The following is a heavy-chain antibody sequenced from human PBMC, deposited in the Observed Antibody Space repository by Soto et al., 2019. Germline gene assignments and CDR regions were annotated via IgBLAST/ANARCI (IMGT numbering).Heavy chain of an antibody. CDR2: ILAGGTT. V-gene: IGHV3-23*01. CDR1: GFTFSSYA. Sequence: GGSLRLSCAASGFTFSSYAMSWVRQAPGKGLEWVSGILAGGTTYYADSVKGRFTISRDNSQNSVFLQMSSLRDEDTAVYYCAREGDDFGYFDYRGQRTPVTVSS. D-gene: IGHD3-3*01. J-gene: IGHJ4*02. CDR3: AREGDDFGYFDY.